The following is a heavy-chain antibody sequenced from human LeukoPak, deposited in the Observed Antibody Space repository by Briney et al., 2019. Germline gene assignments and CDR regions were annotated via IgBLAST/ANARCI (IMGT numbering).Heavy chain of an antibody. CDR3: AGFGGNSF. V-gene: IGHV3-23*01. CDR1: GFTFSSYA. Sequence: GGSLRLSCAASGFTFSSYAMTWVRQAPGKGLEWVSGISGSGGSTYYADSVKGRFTISRDNSKNTLYLQMNSLRADDTAVYYCAGFGGNSFWGPGTLVTVSS. D-gene: IGHD4-23*01. J-gene: IGHJ4*02. CDR2: ISGSGGST.